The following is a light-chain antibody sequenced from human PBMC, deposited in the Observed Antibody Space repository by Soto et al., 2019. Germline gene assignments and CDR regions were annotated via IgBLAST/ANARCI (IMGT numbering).Light chain of an antibody. Sequence: EIVLTQSPGTLSLSPGERATLSCRASQSVGSDLAWYQHKTGQAPRLLISDASTRATGITDRFSGSGSGTDFTLSISRLEPEDFALYYCQQYVAGSLLSFGRGTRLEIK. V-gene: IGKV3-20*01. CDR2: DAS. J-gene: IGKJ5*01. CDR1: QSVGSD. CDR3: QQYVAGSLLS.